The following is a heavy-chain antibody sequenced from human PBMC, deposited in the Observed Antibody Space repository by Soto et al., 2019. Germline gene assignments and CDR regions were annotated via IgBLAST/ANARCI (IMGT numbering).Heavy chain of an antibody. Sequence: LSLTCTVSGGSISSYYWSWIRQPAGKGLEWIGRIYTRGNTNYNPSLKSRATMSIDTSKNRFSLKLNSVTAADTAVYYCARVVHYYDSSGYFDYWDQGTLVTVSS. V-gene: IGHV4-4*07. CDR1: GGSISSYY. CDR2: IYTRGNT. J-gene: IGHJ4*02. D-gene: IGHD3-22*01. CDR3: ARVVHYYDSSGYFDY.